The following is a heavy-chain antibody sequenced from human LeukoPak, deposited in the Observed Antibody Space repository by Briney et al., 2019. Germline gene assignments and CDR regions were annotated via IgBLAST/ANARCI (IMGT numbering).Heavy chain of an antibody. Sequence: GSVKVSFKASGYTLTSYYMHWVRQAPGQGLEWMGIINPSGGSTSYAQKFQGRVTMTRDTSTSTVYMELSSLRSDDTAVYYCARGGVVVVAATDYWGQGTLVTVSS. CDR1: GYTLTSYY. CDR2: INPSGGST. D-gene: IGHD2-15*01. CDR3: ARGGVVVVAATDY. J-gene: IGHJ4*02. V-gene: IGHV1-46*01.